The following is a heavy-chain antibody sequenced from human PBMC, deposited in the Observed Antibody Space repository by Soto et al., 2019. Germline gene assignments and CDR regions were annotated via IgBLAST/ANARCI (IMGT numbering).Heavy chain of an antibody. CDR2: IYYSGST. D-gene: IGHD6-13*01. Sequence: SETLSLTCTVSGGSISSYYWSWIRQPPGKGLEWIGYIYYSGSTNYNPSLKSRVTISVDTSKNQFSLKLSSVTAADTAVYYCARGSSWSYYYYYSGMDVWGQGTTVTVSS. V-gene: IGHV4-59*01. J-gene: IGHJ6*02. CDR1: GGSISSYY. CDR3: ARGSSWSYYYYYSGMDV.